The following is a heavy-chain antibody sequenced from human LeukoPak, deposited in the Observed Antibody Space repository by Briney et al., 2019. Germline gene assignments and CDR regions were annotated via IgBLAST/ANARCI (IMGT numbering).Heavy chain of an antibody. Sequence: PGGSLRLSCATSGFSFNSYWMSWVRQAPGKGLEWVANIKQDGSEKYYVDSVKGRFTISRDNVKNSLYLRMNSLRIEDTAVYYCARIEAGGWGQGTLVTVSS. CDR3: ARIEAGG. J-gene: IGHJ4*02. V-gene: IGHV3-7*01. CDR1: GFSFNSYW. CDR2: IKQDGSEK.